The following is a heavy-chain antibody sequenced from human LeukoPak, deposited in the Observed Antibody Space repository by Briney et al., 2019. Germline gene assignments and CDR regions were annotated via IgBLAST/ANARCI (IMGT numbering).Heavy chain of an antibody. Sequence: PGGSLRLSCAASGFTFSSYAMSWVRQAPGKGLEWVSAISGSGGSTYYADSVKGRFTISRDNSKNTLYLQMNSLRAEDTAVYYCARESRYYYDSSAPEYYFDYWGQGTLVTVSS. CDR1: GFTFSSYA. CDR3: ARESRYYYDSSAPEYYFDY. CDR2: ISGSGGST. V-gene: IGHV3-23*01. D-gene: IGHD3-22*01. J-gene: IGHJ4*02.